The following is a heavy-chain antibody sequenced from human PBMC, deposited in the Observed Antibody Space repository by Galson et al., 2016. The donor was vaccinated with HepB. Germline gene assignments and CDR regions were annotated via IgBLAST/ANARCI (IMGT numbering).Heavy chain of an antibody. D-gene: IGHD6-13*01. J-gene: IGHJ4*02. Sequence: SLRLSCAASGFTFSIYSMHWVRQAPGKGLEWVAALSYDGSNKYYADSLKGRFTISRDNSKNTLLLQMNSLRAEDTAVYYCASFTLAQPWAYWGQGTLVTVSS. CDR1: GFTFSIYS. V-gene: IGHV3-30-3*01. CDR3: ASFTLAQPWAY. CDR2: LSYDGSNK.